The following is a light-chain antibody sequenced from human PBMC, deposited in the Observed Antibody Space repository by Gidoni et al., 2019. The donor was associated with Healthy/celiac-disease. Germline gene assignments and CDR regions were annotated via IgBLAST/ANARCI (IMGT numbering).Light chain of an antibody. CDR2: LGS. V-gene: IGKV2-28*01. Sequence: DIVMTQSPLSLPVTPGEPASISCRSSQSLLHSNGYNYLDWYLQKPGQSPQLLIYLGSNRASGVPDRFSGSGSGTDFTLKISRVEAEDVGVYYCMQARQTPPGFTFGPGTKVDIK. CDR3: MQARQTPPGFT. CDR1: QSLLHSNGYNY. J-gene: IGKJ3*01.